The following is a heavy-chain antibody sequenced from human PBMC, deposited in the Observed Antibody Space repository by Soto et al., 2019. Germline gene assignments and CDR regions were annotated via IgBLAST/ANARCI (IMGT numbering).Heavy chain of an antibody. V-gene: IGHV4-31*03. CDR3: ARARRTVQNNWFDP. Sequence: SETLSLTCTVSGGSISSGGYYWSWIRQHPGKGLEWIGYIYYSGSTYYNPSLKSRVTISVDTSKNQFSLKLSSVTAADTAVYYCARARRTVQNNWFDPWGQGTLVTVSS. D-gene: IGHD1-1*01. CDR1: GGSISSGGYY. CDR2: IYYSGST. J-gene: IGHJ5*02.